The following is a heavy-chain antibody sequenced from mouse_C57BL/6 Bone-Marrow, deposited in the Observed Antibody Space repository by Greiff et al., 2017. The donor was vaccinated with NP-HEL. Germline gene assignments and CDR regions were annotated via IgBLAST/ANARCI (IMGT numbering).Heavy chain of an antibody. CDR2: IYPRSGNT. D-gene: IGHD5-1*01. Sequence: LQESGAELARPGASVKLSCKASGYTFTSYGISWVKQRTGQGLEWIGEIYPRSGNTYYNEKFKGKATLTADKSSSTAYMELRSLTSEDSAVYFCARFVPGYAMDYWGQGTSVTVSS. J-gene: IGHJ4*01. CDR3: ARFVPGYAMDY. CDR1: GYTFTSYG. V-gene: IGHV1-81*01.